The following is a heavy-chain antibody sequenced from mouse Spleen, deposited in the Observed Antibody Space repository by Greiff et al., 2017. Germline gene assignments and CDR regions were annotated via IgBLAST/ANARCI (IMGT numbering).Heavy chain of an antibody. J-gene: IGHJ4*01. D-gene: IGHD1-1*01. CDR3: ARYYYGSRGAMDY. V-gene: IGHV2-6-7*01. Sequence: QVQLKESGPGLVAPSQSLSITCTVSGFSLTGYGVNWVRQPPGKGLEWLGMIWGDGSTDYNSALKSRLSISKDNSKSQVFLKMNSLQTDDTARYYCARYYYGSRGAMDYWGQGTSVTVSS. CDR1: GFSLTGYG. CDR2: IWGDGST.